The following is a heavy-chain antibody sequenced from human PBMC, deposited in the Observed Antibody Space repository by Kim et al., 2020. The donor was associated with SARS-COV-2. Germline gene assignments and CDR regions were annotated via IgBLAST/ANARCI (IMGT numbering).Heavy chain of an antibody. D-gene: IGHD6-19*01. CDR2: ITKYDGRT. CDR3: AKDHPSSGWPTFDY. Sequence: GGSLRLSCAASGYSINTFAMSWVRQAPGKGLEWVSAITKYDGRTYYADSVRGRFTISRDNSKNTVYLQMDSLRAEDTGRYYCAKDHPSSGWPTFDYWGQGNRVTVPS. J-gene: IGHJ4*02. V-gene: IGHV3-23*01. CDR1: GYSINTFA.